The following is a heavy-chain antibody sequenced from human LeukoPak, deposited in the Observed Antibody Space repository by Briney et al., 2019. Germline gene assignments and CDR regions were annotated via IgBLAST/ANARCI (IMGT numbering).Heavy chain of an antibody. CDR1: GFTFSSHW. CDR3: AKDRSGQAVAAPLGY. Sequence: GGSLRLSCAASGFTFSSHWMSWVRQAPGKGLEWVANIKQDGSEKYYVDSVKGRFTISRDNAKNSLYLQMNSLRAEDTAVYYCAKDRSGQAVAAPLGYWGQGTLATVSS. CDR2: IKQDGSEK. J-gene: IGHJ4*02. V-gene: IGHV3-7*01. D-gene: IGHD6-19*01.